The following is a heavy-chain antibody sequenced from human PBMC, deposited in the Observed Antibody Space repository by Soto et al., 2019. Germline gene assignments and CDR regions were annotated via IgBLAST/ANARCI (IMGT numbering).Heavy chain of an antibody. CDR3: ARDASYSGSYNPIDY. CDR1: GFTFSSYA. J-gene: IGHJ4*02. D-gene: IGHD1-26*01. CDR2: ISYDGSNK. Sequence: GGSLRLSCAASGFTFSSYAMHWVRQAPGKGLEWVAVISYDGSNKYYADSVKGRFTISRDNSKNTLYLQMNSLRAEDTAVYYCARDASYSGSYNPIDYWGQGTLVTVSS. V-gene: IGHV3-30-3*01.